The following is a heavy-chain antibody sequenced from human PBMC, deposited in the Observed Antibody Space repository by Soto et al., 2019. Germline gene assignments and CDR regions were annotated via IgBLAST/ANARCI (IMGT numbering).Heavy chain of an antibody. CDR2: TSPTFGKT. Sequence: QVQVVQSGAEVKKPGSAVTVSCQTSGGTFNTYGISWVRQGPGQGVEWMGGTSPTFGKTDYSQNFQDRVTITANESTKPSYMGLRDLGVEDTGVYCWATDTLVPSNVGGGASEYICNMNVWGHGTAVTVSS. V-gene: IGHV1-69*01. D-gene: IGHD2-8*02. CDR1: GGTFNTYG. CDR3: ATDTLVPSNVGGGASEYICNMNV. J-gene: IGHJ6*02.